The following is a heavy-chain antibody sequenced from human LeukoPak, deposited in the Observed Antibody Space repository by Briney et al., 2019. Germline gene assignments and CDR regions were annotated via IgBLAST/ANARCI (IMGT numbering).Heavy chain of an antibody. J-gene: IGHJ6*03. CDR2: IYYSGST. V-gene: IGHV4-39*07. CDR3: ARDSSGWSTNYYYYYMDV. Sequence: SETLSLTCSVSGGSISSSSYYWGWIRQPPGKGLEWIGSIYYSGSTYYNPSLKSRVTISVDTSKNQFSLKLSSVTAADTAVYYCARDSSGWSTNYYYYYMDVWGKGTTVTVSS. D-gene: IGHD6-19*01. CDR1: GGSISSSSYY.